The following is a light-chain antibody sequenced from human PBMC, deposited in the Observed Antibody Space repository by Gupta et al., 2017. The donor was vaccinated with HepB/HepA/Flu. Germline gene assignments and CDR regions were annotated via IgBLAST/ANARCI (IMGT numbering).Light chain of an antibody. CDR3: SSFTYTTTLVV. V-gene: IGLV2-14*01. CDR1: SSDFGDFNH. CDR2: EVS. Sequence: HSALTQPASVSGFPGQSITISCTGTSSDFGDFNHVSWYQQHPGKAPKLLISEVSNHPSMISNRFFGSKSGKTASLTISGLQTEDEADYYCSSFTYTTTLVVFGGGTKVTVL. J-gene: IGLJ2*01.